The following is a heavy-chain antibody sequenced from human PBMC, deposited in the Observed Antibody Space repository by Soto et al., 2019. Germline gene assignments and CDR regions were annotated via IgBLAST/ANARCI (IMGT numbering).Heavy chain of an antibody. J-gene: IGHJ6*02. CDR3: AAEGAREQWLVRMDV. D-gene: IGHD6-19*01. CDR2: IVVGSGNT. CDR1: GCTFTSSA. Sequence: AASVKVSCKASGCTFTSSAVQWGRQARGQRLEWIGWIVVGSGNTNYAQKFQEGVTITRDMSTSTAYMELSSLRSEDTAVYYCAAEGAREQWLVRMDVWGQGTTVTVSS. V-gene: IGHV1-58*01.